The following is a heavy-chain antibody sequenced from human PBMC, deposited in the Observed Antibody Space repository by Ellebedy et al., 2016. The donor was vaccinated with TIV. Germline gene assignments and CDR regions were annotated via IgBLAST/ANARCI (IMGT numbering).Heavy chain of an antibody. J-gene: IGHJ6*02. D-gene: IGHD2-15*01. CDR1: GFTFSSFA. V-gene: IGHV3-7*03. CDR2: IRQDGSDK. CDR3: ARGHCSGSSCLYYYYGMDV. Sequence: GGSLRLSCAASGFTFSSFAMHWVRQAPGKGLEWVANIRQDGSDKDYVDSVKGRFTISRDNAKNSLYLQMNSLRAEDTAVYYCARGHCSGSSCLYYYYGMDVWGQGTTVTVAS.